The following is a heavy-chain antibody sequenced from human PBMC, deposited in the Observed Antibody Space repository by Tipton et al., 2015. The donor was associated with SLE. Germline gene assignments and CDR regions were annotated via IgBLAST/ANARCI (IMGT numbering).Heavy chain of an antibody. J-gene: IGHJ6*02. CDR1: KFTFSAYW. V-gene: IGHV3-7*01. D-gene: IGHD6-13*01. CDR2: IKHDGTET. Sequence: SLRLSCAASKFTFSAYWMTWVRQAPGKGLEWVANIKHDGTETVYVDSVKGRFTISRDNAKNSLYLQMNSLRDEDTAVYYCARDHTSSFSYYGMDVWGQGTTVTVSS. CDR3: ARDHTSSFSYYGMDV.